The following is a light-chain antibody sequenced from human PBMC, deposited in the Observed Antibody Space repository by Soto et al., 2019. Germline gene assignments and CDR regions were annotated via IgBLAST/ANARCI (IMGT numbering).Light chain of an antibody. V-gene: IGLV3-25*02. Sequence: SYELTQPPSVSVSPGQTTWITGSGEGLPKQYAHWYQQKPRQAPVLVIYKDTERPSGIPERFSGSSSGTTVTLTISGVLAEDEADYFCQSADTSGTYVLFGGGTKLTVL. CDR2: KDT. J-gene: IGLJ2*01. CDR1: GLPKQY. CDR3: QSADTSGTYVL.